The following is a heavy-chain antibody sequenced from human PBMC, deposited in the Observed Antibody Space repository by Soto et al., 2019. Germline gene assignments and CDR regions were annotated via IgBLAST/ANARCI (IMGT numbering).Heavy chain of an antibody. J-gene: IGHJ5*02. D-gene: IGHD3-3*01. V-gene: IGHV4-59*01. CDR2: IYYSGST. CDR3: ARGASYYDFWSGKNWCDP. Sequence: PSETLSLPCTVSGGSISSYCWSWIRQAPGKGLEWIGYIYYSGSTNYNPSLKSRVTISVDTSKNQFSLKLSSVTAADTAVYYCARGASYYDFWSGKNWCDPWGRGTLVTVSS. CDR1: GGSISSYC.